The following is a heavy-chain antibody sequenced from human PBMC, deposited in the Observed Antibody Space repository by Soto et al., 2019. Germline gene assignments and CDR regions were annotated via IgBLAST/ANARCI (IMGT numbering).Heavy chain of an antibody. CDR1: GDTFNNYV. CDR3: AGRCDSTTCLGHFDY. D-gene: IGHD2-2*01. CDR2: ILLIFATA. V-gene: IGHV1-69*06. J-gene: IGHJ4*02. Sequence: QVQLVQSGAEVKKPGSSVKVSCKASGDTFNNYVVNWVRQAPGQGLEWLGGILLIFATANYAQKFQGRVTITADKSTSTAYMELTSLRSEDTAVYYCAGRCDSTTCLGHFDYWGQGTLVTVAS.